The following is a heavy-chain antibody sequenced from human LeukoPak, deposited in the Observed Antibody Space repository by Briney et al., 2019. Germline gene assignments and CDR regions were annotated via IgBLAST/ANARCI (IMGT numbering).Heavy chain of an antibody. V-gene: IGHV4-39*01. CDR2: LYYSGTT. CDR1: GGSISSYY. CDR3: ARPHSSGYSRDAFEI. J-gene: IGHJ3*02. D-gene: IGHD3-22*01. Sequence: SSETLSLTCTVSGGSISSYYWSWIRQPPGRGLEWIGSLYYSGTTYYNPSLKSRVTISVDTSKNQFSLNLNSVTAADTAVYYCARPHSSGYSRDAFEIWGQGTMVTVSS.